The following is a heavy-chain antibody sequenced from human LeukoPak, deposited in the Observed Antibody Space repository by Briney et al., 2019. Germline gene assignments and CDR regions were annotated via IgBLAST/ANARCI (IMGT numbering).Heavy chain of an antibody. V-gene: IGHV1-69-2*01. CDR3: ARDYYYDSSGHLDY. Sequence: GATVKISCKASGYTFTDYYMHWVQQAPGKGLEWLGRVDPEDGETIYAQKLQGRVTMTTDTSTSTAYMELRSLRSDDTAVYYRARDYYYDSSGHLDYWGQGTLVTVSS. CDR1: GYTFTDYY. J-gene: IGHJ4*02. CDR2: VDPEDGET. D-gene: IGHD3-22*01.